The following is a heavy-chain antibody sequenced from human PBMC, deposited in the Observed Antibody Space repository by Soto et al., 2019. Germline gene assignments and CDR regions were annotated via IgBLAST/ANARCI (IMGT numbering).Heavy chain of an antibody. Sequence: SETLSLTCTVSGGSISSGDYYWSWIRQPPVKGLEWIGYIYYSGSTYYNPSLKSRVTISVDTSKNQFSLKLSSVTAADTAVYYCARRGMYSDFWSGYSSYYYYAMDVWGQGTTVTSP. CDR1: GGSISSGDYY. CDR2: IYYSGST. CDR3: ARRGMYSDFWSGYSSYYYYAMDV. V-gene: IGHV4-30-4*01. D-gene: IGHD3-3*01. J-gene: IGHJ6*02.